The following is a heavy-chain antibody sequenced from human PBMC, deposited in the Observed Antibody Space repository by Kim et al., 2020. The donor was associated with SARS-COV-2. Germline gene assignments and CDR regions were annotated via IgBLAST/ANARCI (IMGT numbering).Heavy chain of an antibody. CDR1: GGTFSSYA. J-gene: IGHJ4*01. V-gene: IGHV1-69*05. CDR3: ARDWVLVSGASLENFDY. Sequence: SVKVSCKTSGGTFSSYAISWVRQAPGQGLEWMGGIIPMIGPTNYTQKLQGRVTITTDTSTSTAYMQLRSLRSEDTAVYYCARDWVLVSGASLENFDY. CDR2: IIPMIGPT. D-gene: IGHD1-26*01.